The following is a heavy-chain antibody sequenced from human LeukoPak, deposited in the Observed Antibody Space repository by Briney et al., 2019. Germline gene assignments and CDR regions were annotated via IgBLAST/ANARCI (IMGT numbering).Heavy chain of an antibody. CDR3: ARTGTYYYDSSGYYYDP. CDR2: IIPILGIA. CDR1: GYTFSNYG. Sequence: SVKVSCKASGYTFSNYGISWVRQAPGQGLEWMGRIIPILGIANYAQKFQGRVTITADKSTSTAYMELSSLRSEDTAVYYCARTGTYYYDSSGYYYDPWGQGTLVTVSS. J-gene: IGHJ5*02. D-gene: IGHD3-22*01. V-gene: IGHV1-69*04.